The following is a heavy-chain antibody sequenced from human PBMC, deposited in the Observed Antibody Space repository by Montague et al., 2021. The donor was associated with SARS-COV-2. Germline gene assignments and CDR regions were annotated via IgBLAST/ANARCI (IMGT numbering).Heavy chain of an antibody. Sequence: SLRLSCAASGFTFSSYSMNWVRQAPGKGLEWVSSISSSSSYIYYADSVKGRFTISRDNAKNSLHLQMNSLRAEDTAVYYCARDSRVIPGYWGQGTLVTVSS. V-gene: IGHV3-21*01. CDR2: ISSSSSYI. J-gene: IGHJ4*02. CDR3: ARDSRVIPGY. D-gene: IGHD2-2*01. CDR1: GFTFSSYS.